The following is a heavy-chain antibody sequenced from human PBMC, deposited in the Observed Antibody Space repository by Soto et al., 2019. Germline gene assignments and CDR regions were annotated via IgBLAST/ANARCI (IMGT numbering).Heavy chain of an antibody. J-gene: IGHJ4*02. CDR3: ARDLIGSGSWGRIDY. V-gene: IGHV4-31*03. CDR1: GGSISSGGYY. Sequence: QVQLQESGPGLVKPSQTLSLTCTVSGGSISSGGYYWSWIRQHPGKGLEWIGYIYYSGSTYYNPSLKSRVTISVDTSKNQFSRKLSSVTAADTAVYYCARDLIGSGSWGRIDYWGQGTLVTVSS. D-gene: IGHD6-19*01. CDR2: IYYSGST.